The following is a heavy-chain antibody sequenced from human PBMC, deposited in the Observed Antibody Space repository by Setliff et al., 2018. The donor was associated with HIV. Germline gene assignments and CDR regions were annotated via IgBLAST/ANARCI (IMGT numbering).Heavy chain of an antibody. V-gene: IGHV1-46*04. J-gene: IGHJ4*02. Sequence: ASVKVSCKAPGYTFISYYMHWVRQAPGQGLEWMGIINPSGGGASYAQKLQGRVTMTRDTSTNTVYMELSSLTFEDTAVYFCARDLGPNRVIASRPPLPNFDYWGQGTLVTVS. CDR3: ARDLGPNRVIASRPPLPNFDY. D-gene: IGHD6-6*01. CDR2: INPSGGGA. CDR1: GYTFISYY.